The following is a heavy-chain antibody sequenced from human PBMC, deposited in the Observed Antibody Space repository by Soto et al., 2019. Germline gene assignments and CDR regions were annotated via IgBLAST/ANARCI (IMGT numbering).Heavy chain of an antibody. V-gene: IGHV6-1*01. CDR2: TYYRSKWYN. Sequence: SQTRSLTCAISGDSVSSNSSAWNWIRQSPSRVLEWLGRTYYRSKWYNDYAVSVKSRITINPDTSKNQFSLQLNSVTPEDTAVYYSARIAVAGTHYYYYGMDVWGQGPPMTFSS. CDR3: ARIAVAGTHYYYYGMDV. CDR1: GDSVSSNSSA. J-gene: IGHJ6*02. D-gene: IGHD6-19*01.